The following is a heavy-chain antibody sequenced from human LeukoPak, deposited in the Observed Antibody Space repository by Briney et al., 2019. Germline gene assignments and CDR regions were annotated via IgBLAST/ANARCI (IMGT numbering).Heavy chain of an antibody. CDR2: ISSSSTYI. CDR1: GFTFNSYS. D-gene: IGHD3-22*01. CDR3: AVLDSSGFPDY. J-gene: IGHJ4*02. V-gene: IGHV3-21*01. Sequence: KAGGSLRPSCAASGFTFNSYSMNWVRQAPGKGLEWVSSISSSSTYIYYADSVKGRFTISRDNAKNSLYLQMNSLRAEDTAVYCCAVLDSSGFPDYWGQGTLVTVSS.